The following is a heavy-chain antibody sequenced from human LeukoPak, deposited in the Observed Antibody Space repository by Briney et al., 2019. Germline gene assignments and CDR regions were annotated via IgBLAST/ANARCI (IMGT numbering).Heavy chain of an antibody. Sequence: SETLSLTCAVYGGSFSGYYWSWIRQPPGKGLEWIGEINHSGSTNYNPSLKSRVTISVDTSKNQFSLKLSSVTAADTAVYYCARNTVDYDMDVWGQGTTVTVSS. CDR3: ARNTVDYDMDV. CDR1: GGSFSGYY. CDR2: INHSGST. D-gene: IGHD2-2*02. V-gene: IGHV4-34*01. J-gene: IGHJ6*02.